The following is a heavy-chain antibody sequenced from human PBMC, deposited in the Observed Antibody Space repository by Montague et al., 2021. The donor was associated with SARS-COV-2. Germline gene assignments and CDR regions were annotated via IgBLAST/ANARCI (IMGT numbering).Heavy chain of an antibody. CDR2: IDRDGDK. Sequence: PALVKPTQTLTLTCTFSGFSLRTAGTCVSWIRQPPGKAPQWLARIDRDGDKYYSRTLETRVSISTDTAKTQVVLTMTNVDPMDTATYYCARLSGVAPRCYYEGMDVWGQGTAVTVSS. J-gene: IGHJ6*02. D-gene: IGHD7-27*01. CDR3: ARLSGVAPRCYYEGMDV. CDR1: GFSLRTAGTC. V-gene: IGHV2-70*11.